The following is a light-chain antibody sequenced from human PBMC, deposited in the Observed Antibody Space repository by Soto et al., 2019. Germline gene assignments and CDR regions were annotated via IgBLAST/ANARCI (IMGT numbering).Light chain of an antibody. CDR3: SSFSTTTTLV. Sequence: QSALTQPASVSGSPGQSIIISCTGTSNDIGSYNYVSWYQQHPGKAPKLMTYDVSARPSGVSNRFSGSKSGNTASLTISGLQAEDEADYYCSSFSTTTTLVFGTGTKLTVL. CDR1: SNDIGSYNY. V-gene: IGLV2-14*03. J-gene: IGLJ1*01. CDR2: DVS.